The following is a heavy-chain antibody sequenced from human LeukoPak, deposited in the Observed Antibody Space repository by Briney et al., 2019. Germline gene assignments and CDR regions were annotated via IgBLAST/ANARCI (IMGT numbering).Heavy chain of an antibody. D-gene: IGHD6-19*01. CDR2: IKQDGSEK. CDR1: GFTFSSYW. J-gene: IGHJ4*02. V-gene: IGHV3-7*01. Sequence: GGSLRLSCAASGFTFSSYWMSWVRQAPGKGLEWVANIKQDGSEKYYVDSVKGRFTISRDNAKNSLYLQMNSPRAEDTAVYYCAREGQYSSGGFDYWGQGTLVTVSS. CDR3: AREGQYSSGGFDY.